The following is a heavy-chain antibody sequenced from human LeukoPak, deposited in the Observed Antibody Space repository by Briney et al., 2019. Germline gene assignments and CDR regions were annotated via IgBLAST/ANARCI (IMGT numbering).Heavy chain of an antibody. J-gene: IGHJ3*02. CDR1: GFILSGYW. CDR2: IKEDGNEK. D-gene: IGHD2-21*01. CDR3: VATSYLAFDI. Sequence: GGSLRLSCAASGFILSGYWMSWVRRAPGKGLEWVANIKEDGNEKYYVDSVKGRFTISRDNAKNSAYLQINSLRVEDTAVYYCVATSYLAFDIWGQGTMVTVSS. V-gene: IGHV3-7*01.